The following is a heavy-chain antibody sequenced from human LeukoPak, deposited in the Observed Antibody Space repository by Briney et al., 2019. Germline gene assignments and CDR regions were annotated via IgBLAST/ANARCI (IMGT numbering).Heavy chain of an antibody. V-gene: IGHV1-46*01. CDR2: INPSGGST. CDR3: AREKSAYSSGWYGYDY. D-gene: IGHD6-19*01. J-gene: IGHJ4*02. Sequence: GASVKVSCKASGYTFTSYYMHWVRQAPGQGLEWMGIINPSGGSTSYAQKFQGRVTMTRDTSTSTVYMELSSLRSEDTAVYYCAREKSAYSSGWYGYDYWGQGTLVTVSS. CDR1: GYTFTSYY.